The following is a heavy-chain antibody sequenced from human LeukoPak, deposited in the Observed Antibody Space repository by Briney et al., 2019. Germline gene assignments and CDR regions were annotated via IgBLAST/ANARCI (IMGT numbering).Heavy chain of an antibody. J-gene: IGHJ4*02. CDR3: ARVASRSGGSYYLY. Sequence: ASVKVSCKASGYTFTGYYMHWVRQAPGQGLEWMGWINPNSGGTNYAQKFQGRVTMTRDTSLSTAYMELSRLRSDDTAVYYCARVASRSGGSYYLYWGQGTLVTVSS. CDR1: GYTFTGYY. D-gene: IGHD2-15*01. CDR2: INPNSGGT. V-gene: IGHV1-2*02.